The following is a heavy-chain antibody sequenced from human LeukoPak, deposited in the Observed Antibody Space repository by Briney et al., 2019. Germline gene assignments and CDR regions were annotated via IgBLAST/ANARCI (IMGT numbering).Heavy chain of an antibody. Sequence: GRSLRLFCAASGFTFSSYGMHWVRQAPGKGLEWVAVISYDGSNKYYADSVKGRFTISRDNTKNTLYLQMNSLRAEDTAVYYCAKGEYCYDSSGYYYFEYWGQGTLVTVSS. J-gene: IGHJ4*02. D-gene: IGHD3-22*01. V-gene: IGHV3-30*18. CDR3: AKGEYCYDSSGYYYFEY. CDR2: ISYDGSNK. CDR1: GFTFSSYG.